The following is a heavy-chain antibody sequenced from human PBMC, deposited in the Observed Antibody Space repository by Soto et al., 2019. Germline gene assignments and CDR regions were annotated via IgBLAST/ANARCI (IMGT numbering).Heavy chain of an antibody. D-gene: IGHD3-22*01. CDR2: IWYDGSNK. J-gene: IGHJ2*01. CDR3: GRSYYYDSSGYYGDSDWYFDL. CDR1: GFTFSSYG. V-gene: IGHV3-33*01. Sequence: QVQLVESGGGVVQPGRSLRLSCAASGFTFSSYGMHWVRQAPGKGLEWVAVIWYDGSNKYYADSVKGRFTISRDKSKNTLYLQMNRLRAEDTAVYYRGRSYYYDSSGYYGDSDWYFDLWGRGTLVTVSS.